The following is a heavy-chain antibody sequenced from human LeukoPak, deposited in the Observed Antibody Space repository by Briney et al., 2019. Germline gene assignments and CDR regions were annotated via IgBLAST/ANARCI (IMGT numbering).Heavy chain of an antibody. CDR1: GFTFSSYE. V-gene: IGHV3-48*03. Sequence: GGSLRLSCAASGFTFSSYEMNWVRQAPGKGLEWVSHISSSGSTIYYADSVKGRFTISRDNAKNSLYLQMSSLRAEDTAVYYCARAGQFDGIVVTPPAIVGDYWGQGTLVTVSS. J-gene: IGHJ4*02. D-gene: IGHD2-2*01. CDR3: ARAGQFDGIVVTPPAIVGDY. CDR2: ISSSGSTI.